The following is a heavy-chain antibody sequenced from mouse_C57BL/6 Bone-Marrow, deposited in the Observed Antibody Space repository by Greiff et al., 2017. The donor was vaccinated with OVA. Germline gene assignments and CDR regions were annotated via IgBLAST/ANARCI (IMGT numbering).Heavy chain of an antibody. CDR2: ISRGGSYT. CDR1: GFTFSSYG. D-gene: IGHD2-3*01. J-gene: IGHJ4*01. V-gene: IGHV5-6*01. CDR3: ARLPLYDGYFLGYAIDY. Sequence: EVMLVESGGDLVKPGGSLKLSCAASGFTFSSYGMSWVRQTPDKRLEWVATISRGGSYTYYPDSVTGRFTISRDHAKNTLYLQMSSLKSEDTAMYYCARLPLYDGYFLGYAIDYWGQGTSVTVSS.